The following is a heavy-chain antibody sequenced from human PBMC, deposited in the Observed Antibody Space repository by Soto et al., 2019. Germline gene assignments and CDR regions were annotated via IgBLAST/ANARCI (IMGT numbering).Heavy chain of an antibody. CDR3: ARTKRHSSSSAFDPI. J-gene: IGHJ4*02. D-gene: IGHD6-6*01. Sequence: ASVKVSCKASGYTFTSYGISWVRQAPGQGLEWMGWISAYNGNTNYAQKLQGRVTMTTDTSTSTAYMELRSLRSDDTAVYYCARTKRHSSSSAFDPIWGQGTLVTVSS. CDR2: ISAYNGNT. CDR1: GYTFTSYG. V-gene: IGHV1-18*01.